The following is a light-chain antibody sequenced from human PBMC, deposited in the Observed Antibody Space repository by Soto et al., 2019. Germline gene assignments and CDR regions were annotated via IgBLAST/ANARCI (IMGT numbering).Light chain of an antibody. CDR3: QQSYKTPHT. Sequence: DIQMTQSPSSLSASVGDRVTITCRASQSISSYLNWYQQKPGKAPKLLIYAASSLQSGVPSRFSGSGSGTDFTLTISSLQPEDFGTYYCQQSYKTPHTFGQGTKLETK. J-gene: IGKJ2*01. V-gene: IGKV1-39*01. CDR1: QSISSY. CDR2: AAS.